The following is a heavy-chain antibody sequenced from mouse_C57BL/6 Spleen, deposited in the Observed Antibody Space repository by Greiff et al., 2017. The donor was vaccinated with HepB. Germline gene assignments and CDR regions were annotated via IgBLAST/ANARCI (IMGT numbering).Heavy chain of an antibody. Sequence: EVQLQQSGPELVKPGASVKISCKASGYSFTDYNMNWVKQSNGKSLEWIGVINPNYGTTSYNQKFKGKATFTADTSPNTAYMQLSSLTTEDSAIYYCARRPGNYFDYWGQGTTLTVSS. V-gene: IGHV1-39*01. CDR3: ARRPGNYFDY. CDR1: GYSFTDYN. J-gene: IGHJ2*01. CDR2: INPNYGTT.